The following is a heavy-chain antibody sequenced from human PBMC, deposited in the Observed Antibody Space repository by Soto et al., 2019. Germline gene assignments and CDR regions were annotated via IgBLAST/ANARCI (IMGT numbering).Heavy chain of an antibody. D-gene: IGHD3-3*01. Sequence: LRLSCAASGFTFSSYGMHGFRQSPGKVLEWVAVISYDGSNKYYADSVKGRFTISRDNSKNTLYLQMNSLRAEGPAVYYCPKDSPSRDFWSGYYRSYYYDGMDGWGQGTLDSVSS. CDR2: ISYDGSNK. V-gene: IGHV3-30*18. J-gene: IGHJ6*02. CDR1: GFTFSSYG. CDR3: PKDSPSRDFWSGYYRSYYYDGMDG.